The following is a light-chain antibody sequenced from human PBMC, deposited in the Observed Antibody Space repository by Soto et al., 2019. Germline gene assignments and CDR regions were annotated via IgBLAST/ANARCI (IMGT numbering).Light chain of an antibody. CDR1: QSISSW. CDR2: KAS. Sequence: DIQMTQCPSTLSASVGDRVTITCRASQSISSWLAWYQQKPGKAPKLLIYKASSLESGVPSRFSGSGSGTEFTLTISSLQPDDFATYHCQHYNSYSEAFGQGTKVDIK. V-gene: IGKV1-5*03. CDR3: QHYNSYSEA. J-gene: IGKJ1*01.